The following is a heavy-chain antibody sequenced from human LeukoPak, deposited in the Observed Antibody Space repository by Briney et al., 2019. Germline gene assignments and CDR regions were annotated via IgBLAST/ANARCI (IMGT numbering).Heavy chain of an antibody. CDR1: GFTFSSYA. Sequence: PGASLRLSCAASGFTFSSYAMSWVRQAPGKGLEWVSVFSGSGTRTYYADSVKGRFTISRDNSKNTLYLQMNSLRAEDTAVYYCAKGRKWGLPLDYWGQGTLVTVSS. CDR2: FSGSGTRT. J-gene: IGHJ4*02. D-gene: IGHD1-26*01. CDR3: AKGRKWGLPLDY. V-gene: IGHV3-23*01.